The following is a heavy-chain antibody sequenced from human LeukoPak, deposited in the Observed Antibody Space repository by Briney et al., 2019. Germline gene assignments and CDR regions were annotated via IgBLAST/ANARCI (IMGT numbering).Heavy chain of an antibody. V-gene: IGHV1-18*01. CDR1: GYTFTSYG. J-gene: IGHJ6*03. Sequence: GASVKVSCKASGYTFTSYGISWVRQAPGQGLEWMGWISAYNGNTNYAQKLQGRVTMTTDTSTSTAYMELRSLRSDDTAVYYCARSKYSSSWYRDYYYMDVWGKGTTVTVSS. D-gene: IGHD6-13*01. CDR3: ARSKYSSSWYRDYYYMDV. CDR2: ISAYNGNT.